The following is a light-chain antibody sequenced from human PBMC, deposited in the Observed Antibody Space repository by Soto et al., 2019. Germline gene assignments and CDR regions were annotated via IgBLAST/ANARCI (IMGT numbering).Light chain of an antibody. Sequence: QSVLTQPPSVSGAPGQRVTISCTGSSSNLGADYDVHWYQVLPGTATKLLIYGNINRPSGVPDRFSGSKSATSASLAIAGLQADDEAVYYCQSYDTSLSAYVFGAGTKVTVL. CDR1: SSNLGADYD. J-gene: IGLJ1*01. V-gene: IGLV1-40*01. CDR3: QSYDTSLSAYV. CDR2: GNI.